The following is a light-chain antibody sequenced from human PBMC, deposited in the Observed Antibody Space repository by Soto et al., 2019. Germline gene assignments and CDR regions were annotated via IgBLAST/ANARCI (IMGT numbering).Light chain of an antibody. V-gene: IGLV2-14*01. J-gene: IGLJ1*01. CDR3: SSFTSTSTYV. CDR1: SSDVGRYNS. Sequence: QSALTQPASVSGSPGQSITISWTGTSSDVGRYNSVSWYQQHPGKAPKLMIYEVNNRPSGVSNRFSGSKSGNTASLTISGLQAEDEADYYCSSFTSTSTYVFGPGTKLTVL. CDR2: EVN.